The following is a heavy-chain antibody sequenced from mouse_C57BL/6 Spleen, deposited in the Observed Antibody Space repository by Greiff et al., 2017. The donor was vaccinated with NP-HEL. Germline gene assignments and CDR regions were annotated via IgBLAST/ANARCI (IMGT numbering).Heavy chain of an antibody. CDR2: IYPRDGST. J-gene: IGHJ2*01. D-gene: IGHD2-4*01. Sequence: QVQLKQSGPELVKPGASVKLSCKASGYTFTSYDINWVKQRPGQGLEWIGWIYPRDGSTKYNEKFKGKATLTVDTSSSTAYMELHSLTSEDSAVYCCARGDYDYDGRGPLDYWGQGTTLTVSS. CDR3: ARGDYDYDGRGPLDY. CDR1: GYTFTSYD. V-gene: IGHV1-85*01.